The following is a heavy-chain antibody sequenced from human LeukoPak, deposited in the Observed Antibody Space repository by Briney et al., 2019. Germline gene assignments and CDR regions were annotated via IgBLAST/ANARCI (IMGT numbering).Heavy chain of an antibody. D-gene: IGHD3-16*02. CDR3: ARGEVWGSYRFHSHFDY. J-gene: IGHJ4*02. CDR1: GFTFGSYE. V-gene: IGHV3-48*03. CDR2: ISSSGSTI. Sequence: PGGSLRLSCAASGFTFGSYEMNWVRQAPGKGLEWVSYISSSGSTIYYADSVKGRFTISRDNAKNSLYLQMNSLRAEDTAVYYCARGEVWGSYRFHSHFDYWGQGTLVTVSS.